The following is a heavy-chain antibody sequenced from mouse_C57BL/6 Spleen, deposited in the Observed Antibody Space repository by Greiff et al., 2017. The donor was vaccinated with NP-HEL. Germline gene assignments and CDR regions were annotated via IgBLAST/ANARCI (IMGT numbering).Heavy chain of an antibody. D-gene: IGHD2-1*01. CDR2: IDPSDSYT. Sequence: VQLQQPGAELVRPGTSVKLSCKASGYTFTSYWMHWVKQRPGQGLEWIGVIDPSDSYTNYNQKFKGKATLTVDTSSSTAYMQLSSLTSEDSAVYYCARAYGNYEGDAMDYWGQGTSVTVSS. J-gene: IGHJ4*01. CDR3: ARAYGNYEGDAMDY. V-gene: IGHV1-59*01. CDR1: GYTFTSYW.